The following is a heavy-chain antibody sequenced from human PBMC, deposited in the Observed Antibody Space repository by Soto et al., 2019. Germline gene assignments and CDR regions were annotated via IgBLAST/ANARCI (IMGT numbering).Heavy chain of an antibody. Sequence: PGGSLRLSCAASGLTFSSYGMHGVRQAPDKVLEMVAVIWYDGSNKYYGDSVKGRFTISRDNSKNTLYLQMNRVRAEDTAVYYCARDGSSSDHYYYYGMDVWGQGTTVTVSS. CDR1: GLTFSSYG. CDR2: IWYDGSNK. D-gene: IGHD6-6*01. J-gene: IGHJ6*02. CDR3: ARDGSSSDHYYYYGMDV. V-gene: IGHV3-33*01.